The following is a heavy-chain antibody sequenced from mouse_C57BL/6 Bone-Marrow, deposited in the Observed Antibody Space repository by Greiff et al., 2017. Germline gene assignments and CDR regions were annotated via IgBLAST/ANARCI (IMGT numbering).Heavy chain of an antibody. J-gene: IGHJ2*01. V-gene: IGHV14-3*01. CDR2: IDPANGNT. CDR1: GFNFKNTY. Sequence: VHVKQSVAELVRPGASVKLSCTASGFNFKNTYMHWVKQRPEQGLEWIGRIDPANGNTKNAPKFQGKATITADTSSNTAYLQLSSLTSEDTAIYYCAREGYWGQGTTLTVSS. CDR3: AREGY.